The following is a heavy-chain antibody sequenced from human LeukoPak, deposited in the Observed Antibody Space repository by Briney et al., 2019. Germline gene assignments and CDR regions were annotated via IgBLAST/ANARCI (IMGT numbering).Heavy chain of an antibody. D-gene: IGHD3-22*01. Sequence: SETLSLTCAVYGGSFSGYYWSWIRQPPGKGLEWIGEINHSGSTNYNPSLKSRVTISVDTSKNQFSLKLSAVTAADTAVYYCARDLVAGDSSGYYYFDYWGQGTLVTVSS. CDR1: GGSFSGYY. V-gene: IGHV4-34*01. CDR2: INHSGST. J-gene: IGHJ4*02. CDR3: ARDLVAGDSSGYYYFDY.